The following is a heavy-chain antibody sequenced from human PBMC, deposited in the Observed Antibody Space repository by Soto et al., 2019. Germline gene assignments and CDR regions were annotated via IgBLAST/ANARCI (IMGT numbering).Heavy chain of an antibody. V-gene: IGHV1-3*01. CDR2: INAGNGNT. D-gene: IGHD6-19*01. Sequence: ASVKVSCKASGYTFTSYAMHWVRQAPGQRLEWMGWINAGNGNTKYSQKFQGRVTITRATSASTAYMELSSLRSEDTAVYYCGRVGSGYYYGMDVWGQGTTVTVSS. CDR3: GRVGSGYYYGMDV. J-gene: IGHJ6*02. CDR1: GYTFTSYA.